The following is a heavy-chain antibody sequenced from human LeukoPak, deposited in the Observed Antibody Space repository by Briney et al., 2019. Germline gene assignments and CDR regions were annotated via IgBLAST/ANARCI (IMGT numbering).Heavy chain of an antibody. CDR3: TRWARYCSAGSCYSWFDP. V-gene: IGHV3-7*01. Sequence: PGGSLRLSCAASGFIFSRYWMSWVRQAPGKGLEWVAKMKGSEEYYVDSVKGRFTISRDNAKNSLYLQMNSLSVDGTAVYYCTRWARYCSAGSCYSWFDPWGQGTLVTVST. D-gene: IGHD2-15*01. CDR2: MKGSEE. CDR1: GFIFSRYW. J-gene: IGHJ5*02.